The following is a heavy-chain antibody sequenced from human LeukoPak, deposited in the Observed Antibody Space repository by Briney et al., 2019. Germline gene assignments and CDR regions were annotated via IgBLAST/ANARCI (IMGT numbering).Heavy chain of an antibody. CDR1: GFTFSRFA. V-gene: IGHV3-23*01. CDR2: ISGSGDST. CDR3: AKDAMIVVAGVDY. Sequence: PGGSLRLSCAASGFTFSRFAMSWVRQAPGKGLEWVSGISGSGDSTYYADSVKGRFTISRNNSKNTLYLQMNGLRAEDTAVYYCAKDAMIVVAGVDYWGQGTLVTVSS. D-gene: IGHD3-22*01. J-gene: IGHJ4*02.